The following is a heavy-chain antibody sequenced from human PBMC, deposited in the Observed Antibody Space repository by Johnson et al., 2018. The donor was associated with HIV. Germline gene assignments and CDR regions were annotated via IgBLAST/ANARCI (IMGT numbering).Heavy chain of an antibody. CDR3: ARDSYKLELPLGAFDI. CDR2: ISYDGSNK. J-gene: IGHJ3*02. CDR1: GFNFRGYG. Sequence: QVQLVESGGGEVQPGRSLRLSCAASGFNFRGYGMHWVRQAPGQGLEWVAVISYDGSNKYYADSVKGRFNISRDHSKNTLYLQMNSLRAEDTAVYYCARDSYKLELPLGAFDIWGQGTMVTVSS. V-gene: IGHV3-30*03. D-gene: IGHD1-7*01.